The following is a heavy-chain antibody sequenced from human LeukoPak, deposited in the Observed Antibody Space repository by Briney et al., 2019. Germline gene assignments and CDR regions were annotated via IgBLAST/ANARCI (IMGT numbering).Heavy chain of an antibody. Sequence: SETLSLTCNVSGDSISSYYWTWIRQPAGKGLQWIGRIFTSGSTSYNPSLKSRLTISLDMSKNQFSLKLTSVTAADTAVYYCARVSSSWYQDWYFDLWGRGTLVTVSS. J-gene: IGHJ2*01. CDR3: ARVSSSWYQDWYFDL. D-gene: IGHD6-13*01. V-gene: IGHV4-4*07. CDR1: GDSISSYY. CDR2: IFTSGST.